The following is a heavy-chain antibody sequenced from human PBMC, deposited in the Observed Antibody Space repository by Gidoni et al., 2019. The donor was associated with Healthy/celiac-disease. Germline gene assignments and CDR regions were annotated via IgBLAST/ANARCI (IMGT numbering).Heavy chain of an antibody. V-gene: IGHV1-69*01. D-gene: IGHD2-15*01. J-gene: IGHJ6*02. CDR2: IIPIFGTA. Sequence: QVQLVQSGAEVKKPGSSVKVSCKASGGTFSSYAISWVRQAPGQGLEWMGGIIPIFGTANYAQKFQGRVTITADESTSTAYMELSSLRSEDTAVYYCANSFPWGQLLPYYYYGMDVWGQGTTVTVSS. CDR3: ANSFPWGQLLPYYYYGMDV. CDR1: GGTFSSYA.